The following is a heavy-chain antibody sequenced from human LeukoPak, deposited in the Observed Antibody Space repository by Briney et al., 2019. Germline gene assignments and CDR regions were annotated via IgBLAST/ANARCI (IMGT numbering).Heavy chain of an antibody. J-gene: IGHJ4*02. CDR3: AKEPTGRTTVNTFDY. CDR1: EFTISGYW. D-gene: IGHD4-17*01. CDR2: IRYDGSNK. Sequence: GGSLRLSCVASEFTISGYWMTWVRQAPGKGLEWVAFIRYDGSNKYYADSVKGRFTISRDNSKNTLYLQMNSLRAEDTAVYYCAKEPTGRTTVNTFDYWGQGTLVTVSS. V-gene: IGHV3-30*02.